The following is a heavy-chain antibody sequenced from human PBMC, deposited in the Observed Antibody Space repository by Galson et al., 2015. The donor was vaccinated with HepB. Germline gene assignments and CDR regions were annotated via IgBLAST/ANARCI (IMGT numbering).Heavy chain of an antibody. CDR1: GFTLRLYG. CDR2: TRNDEINF. Sequence: SLRLSCATSGFTLRLYGMHWVRRTPGKGLEWVAVTRNDEINFRYSDSVRGRFTISRDNSRNTIYLQMDNLRADDTAIYYCVRDGTESFDLWGQGTLVTVSS. CDR3: VRDGTESFDL. V-gene: IGHV3-33*08. D-gene: IGHD1/OR15-1a*01. J-gene: IGHJ4*02.